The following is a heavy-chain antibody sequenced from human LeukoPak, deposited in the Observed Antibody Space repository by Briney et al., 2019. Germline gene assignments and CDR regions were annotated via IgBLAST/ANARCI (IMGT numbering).Heavy chain of an antibody. CDR2: ISYDGSNK. CDR3: ARDPRYYDSSGGGYFQH. D-gene: IGHD3-22*01. Sequence: GRSLRLSCAASGFTFSSYAMHWARQAPGKGLEWVAVISYDGSNKYYADSVKGRFTISRDNSKNTLYLQMNSLRAEDTAVYYCARDPRYYDSSGGGYFQHWGQGTLVTVSS. J-gene: IGHJ1*01. V-gene: IGHV3-30-3*01. CDR1: GFTFSSYA.